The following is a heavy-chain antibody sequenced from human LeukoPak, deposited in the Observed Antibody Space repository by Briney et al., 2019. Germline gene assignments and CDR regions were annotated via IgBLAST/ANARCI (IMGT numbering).Heavy chain of an antibody. J-gene: IGHJ5*02. CDR3: ARDRGYCSSTSCYRNWFDP. CDR1: GFTFSSYW. Sequence: GGSLRLSCAASGFTFSSYWMSWVRQAPGKGLEWVANIKQDGSEKYYVDSVKGRFTISRDNSKNTLYLQMNSLRAEDTAVYYCARDRGYCSSTSCYRNWFDPWGQGTLVTVSS. D-gene: IGHD2-2*01. V-gene: IGHV3-7*01. CDR2: IKQDGSEK.